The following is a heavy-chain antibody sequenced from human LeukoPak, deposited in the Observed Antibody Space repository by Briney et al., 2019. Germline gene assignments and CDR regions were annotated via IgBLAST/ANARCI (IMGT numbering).Heavy chain of an antibody. CDR3: ARDGSGTPDY. Sequence: SSETLSLTCTVSGGSISSYSWNWIRQSPGKGLEWIGYIYYSGSTNYNPSLKSRVTISVDTSKNQFSLKLSSVTAADTAVYYCARDGSGTPDYWGQGTLVTVSS. D-gene: IGHD3-10*01. CDR2: IYYSGST. J-gene: IGHJ4*02. CDR1: GGSISSYS. V-gene: IGHV4-59*12.